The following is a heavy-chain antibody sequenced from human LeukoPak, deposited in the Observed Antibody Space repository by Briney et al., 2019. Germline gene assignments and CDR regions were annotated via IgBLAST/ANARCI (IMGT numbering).Heavy chain of an antibody. CDR3: ARAISDCAIPNCYKGYFDY. Sequence: ASVKVSCKASGNTLTSSAVHWVRQAPGQRPEWMGRIDADGIIKKYSQKFQGRVAFSRDTSTSTAYMELNSPTSEDSAVYYCARAISDCAIPNCYKGYFDYWGQGTRVTVSS. CDR2: IDADGIIK. J-gene: IGHJ4*02. CDR1: GNTLTSSA. V-gene: IGHV1-3*01. D-gene: IGHD2-21*01.